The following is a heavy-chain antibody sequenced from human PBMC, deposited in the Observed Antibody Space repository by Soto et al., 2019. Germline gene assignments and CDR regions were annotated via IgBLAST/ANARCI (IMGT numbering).Heavy chain of an antibody. CDR2: IYYSGST. Sequence: PSETLSLTCTVSGGSISSYYWSWIRQTPGKGLEWIGYIYYSGSTNYNPSLKSRVTISVDTSKNQFSLKLSSVTAADTAVFYCSRGYCSGGSCYRFNFDYWGQGTLVTVSS. J-gene: IGHJ4*02. CDR1: GGSISSYY. V-gene: IGHV4-59*01. CDR3: SRGYCSGGSCYRFNFDY. D-gene: IGHD2-15*01.